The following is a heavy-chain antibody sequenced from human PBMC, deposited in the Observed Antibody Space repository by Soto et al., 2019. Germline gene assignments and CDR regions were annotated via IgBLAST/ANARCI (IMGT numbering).Heavy chain of an antibody. CDR3: ARLVVVSPVANA. J-gene: IGHJ5*02. CDR2: VFYNGTT. D-gene: IGHD2-15*01. Sequence: LALTCTVSGGSINTNNYYWGWVRQPPGKGLEWIGSVFYNGTTYYSPSLKRRVTISLAPSRIQFSLKLESVTAAATAVYFCARLVVVSPVANAWGQGTLVTVSS. V-gene: IGHV4-39*01. CDR1: GGSINTNNYY.